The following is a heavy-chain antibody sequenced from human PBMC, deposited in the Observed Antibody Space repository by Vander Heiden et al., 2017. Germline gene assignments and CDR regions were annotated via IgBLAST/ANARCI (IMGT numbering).Heavy chain of an antibody. V-gene: IGHV1-2*06. Sequence: QVQLVQSGAEVKKPGASVKVSCKASGYTFTGYYMHWVRQAPGQGLEWMGRINPNSGGTNYAQKFQGRVTMTRDTSISTAYMELSRLRSDDTAVYYCARGGLRYGSGRRYFDYWGQGTLVTVSS. D-gene: IGHD3-10*01. CDR1: GYTFTGYY. CDR3: ARGGLRYGSGRRYFDY. J-gene: IGHJ4*02. CDR2: INPNSGGT.